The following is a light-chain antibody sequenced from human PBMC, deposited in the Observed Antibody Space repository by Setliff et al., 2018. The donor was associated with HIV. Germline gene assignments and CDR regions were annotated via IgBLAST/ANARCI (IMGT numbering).Light chain of an antibody. CDR1: IIGRES. CDR3: QVCDTSSDHYV. V-gene: IGLV3-21*03. J-gene: IGLJ1*01. CDR2: DDS. Sequence: SYELTQPPSVSVAPGKTARIPCGADIIGRESVHWYQQKPGQAPVLVVSDDSDRPSGIPERFSGSISGNTATLTITRVEAGDGADYYCQVCDTSSDHYVFGTGTKVTV.